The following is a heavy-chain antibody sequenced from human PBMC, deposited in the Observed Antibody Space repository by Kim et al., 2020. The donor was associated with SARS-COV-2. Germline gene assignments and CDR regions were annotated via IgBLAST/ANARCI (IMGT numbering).Heavy chain of an antibody. CDR3: AKDVRFGELLGLFDY. Sequence: LSLTCAASGFTFSSYAMSWVRQAPGKGLEWVSAISGSGGSTYYADSVKGRFTISRDNSKNTLYLQMNSLRAEDTAVYYCAKDVRFGELLGLFDYWGQGTLVTVSS. CDR2: ISGSGGST. J-gene: IGHJ4*02. D-gene: IGHD3-10*01. V-gene: IGHV3-23*01. CDR1: GFTFSSYA.